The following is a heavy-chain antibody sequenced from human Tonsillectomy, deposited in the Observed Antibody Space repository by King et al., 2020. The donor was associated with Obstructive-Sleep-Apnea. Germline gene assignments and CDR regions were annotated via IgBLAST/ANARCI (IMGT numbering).Heavy chain of an antibody. J-gene: IGHJ4*02. CDR3: ARGLPTVTTPLDC. D-gene: IGHD4-17*01. CDR2: IYYSAKT. V-gene: IGHV4-39*07. CDR1: GGSISSSSYY. Sequence: QLQESGPRLVKPSETLSLTCTVSGGSISSSSYYWGWIRQPPGKGLEWIGNIYYSAKTYYKPSLKSRVTISVDMSKNQFSLKLTSVTAADTAVYYCARGLPTVTTPLDCWGQGTLVTVSS.